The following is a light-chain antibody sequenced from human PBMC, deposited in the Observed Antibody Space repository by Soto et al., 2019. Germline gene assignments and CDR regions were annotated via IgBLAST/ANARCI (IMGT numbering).Light chain of an antibody. CDR1: QSVLYSSNNKNY. CDR3: QQYYSTPRT. Sequence: DIVMTQSPDSLAVSLGERATIKCKSSQSVLYSSNNKNYLAWYQQKPGQPPKLLIYCASTRESGVPDRFSGSGSGTDFTLTISSLQAEDVAVYYCQQYYSTPRTFGQGTKVEIK. J-gene: IGKJ1*01. V-gene: IGKV4-1*01. CDR2: CAS.